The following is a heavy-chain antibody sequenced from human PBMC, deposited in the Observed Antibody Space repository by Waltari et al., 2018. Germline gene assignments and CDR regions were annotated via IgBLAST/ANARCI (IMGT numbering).Heavy chain of an antibody. CDR1: GFTVSSNY. V-gene: IGHV3-66*01. J-gene: IGHJ4*02. CDR2: IYSGGRT. D-gene: IGHD6-19*01. Sequence: PGGSLRLSCAASGFTVSSNYMSWVRQAPGKGLEWVSLIYSGGRTYYADSVKGRFTIARDNSKNTLYLQMNSLRAEDTAVYYCTRDAGAVAAEGDYWGQGTLVTVSS. CDR3: TRDAGAVAAEGDY.